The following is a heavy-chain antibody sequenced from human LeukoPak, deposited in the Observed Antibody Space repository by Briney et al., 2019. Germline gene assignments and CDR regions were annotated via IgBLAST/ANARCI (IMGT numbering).Heavy chain of an antibody. V-gene: IGHV1-46*01. CDR3: AREVGETSGWYRNGFDP. CDR1: GYTFTSYY. J-gene: IGHJ5*02. Sequence: GASVKVSCKASGYTFTSYYMHWVRQAPGQGLEWMGIINPSGGSTSYAQKFQGRVTMTRDTSTSTVYMELRSLRSEDTAVYYCAREVGETSGWYRNGFDPWGQGTLVTVSS. CDR2: INPSGGST. D-gene: IGHD6-19*01.